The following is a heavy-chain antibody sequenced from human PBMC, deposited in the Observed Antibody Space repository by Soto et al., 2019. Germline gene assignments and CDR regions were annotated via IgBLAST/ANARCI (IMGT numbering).Heavy chain of an antibody. J-gene: IGHJ5*02. D-gene: IGHD2-21*01. CDR2: VYYTGFT. Sequence: QLQLQESGPGLVKPSETLSLTCTVSGDSISSSYYWGWVRQPPGKGLECIGAVYYTGFTYYNPSLTSRRTISLDTSKNQFSLRLSSVTAADTATYYCARLPVVVIALGYFDPWGPGTLVTVSS. V-gene: IGHV4-39*01. CDR3: ARLPVVVIALGYFDP. CDR1: GDSISSSYY.